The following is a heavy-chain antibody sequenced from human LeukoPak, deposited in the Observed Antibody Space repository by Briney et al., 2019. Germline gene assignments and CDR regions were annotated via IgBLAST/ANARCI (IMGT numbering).Heavy chain of an antibody. Sequence: GGSLRLSCAASGFIFSNYAMGWGRQAPGKGLEWVSSITGSGGNTYYADSVKGRFTFSRDNSKNTLHLQMNSLRAEDTAVYYCVRGLGYFDYWGQGTLVTVSS. CDR2: ITGSGGNT. CDR3: VRGLGYFDY. D-gene: IGHD6-6*01. V-gene: IGHV3-23*01. CDR1: GFIFSNYA. J-gene: IGHJ4*02.